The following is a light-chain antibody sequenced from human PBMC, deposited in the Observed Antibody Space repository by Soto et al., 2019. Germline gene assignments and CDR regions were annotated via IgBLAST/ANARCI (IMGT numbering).Light chain of an antibody. CDR2: GAS. CDR3: QQYNNWPRT. V-gene: IGKV3-15*01. J-gene: IGKJ1*01. CDR1: QSVSSN. Sequence: EIVMTQSPPTLSVSPGERATLSCRASQSVSSNLAWYQQTPGQAPRLLIYGASTRATGIPARFSGSGSGTEFTLTISSLQSEDFAVYYCQQYNNWPRTFGQGTKVEIK.